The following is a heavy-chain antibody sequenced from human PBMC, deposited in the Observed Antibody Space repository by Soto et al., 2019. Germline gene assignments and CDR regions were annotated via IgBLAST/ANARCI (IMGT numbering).Heavy chain of an antibody. CDR2: IYYSGST. Sequence: PSETLSLTCTVSGGSISSYYWSWIRQPPGKGLEWVGYIYYSGSTNYNPSLKRRVTISVDTSKNQFSLKLSSVTAADTAVYYCARQGRVTAGYYYYGMDVWGQGTTVTVSS. J-gene: IGHJ6*02. CDR3: ARQGRVTAGYYYYGMDV. D-gene: IGHD3-10*01. CDR1: GGSISSYY. V-gene: IGHV4-59*08.